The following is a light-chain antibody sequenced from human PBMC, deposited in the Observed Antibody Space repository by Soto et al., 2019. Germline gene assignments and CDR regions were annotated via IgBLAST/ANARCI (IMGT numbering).Light chain of an antibody. J-gene: IGLJ1*01. Sequence: QSVLTQPASVSGSPGQSIAISCTGTSRDVGSYNSVSWYQQHPGKAPKLMIYGGSKRPSGVSDRFSGSKSGNTASLTISGLQAEDEADYYCCSYAGNPYVFGTGTKVTV. CDR2: GGS. CDR3: CSYAGNPYV. CDR1: SRDVGSYNS. V-gene: IGLV2-23*01.